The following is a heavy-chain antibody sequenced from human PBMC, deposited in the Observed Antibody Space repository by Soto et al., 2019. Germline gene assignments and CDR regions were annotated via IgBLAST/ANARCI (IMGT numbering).Heavy chain of an antibody. Sequence: SETLSLTCTVSGGSISSYYWSWIRQPPGKGLEWIGYIYYSGSTNYNPSLKSRVTISVDTSKNQFSLKLSSVTAADTAVYYCARVGPWVPYYYDSSTYTFENWFDPWGQGTLVTVSS. CDR3: ARVGPWVPYYYDSSTYTFENWFDP. CDR2: IYYSGST. CDR1: GGSISSYY. V-gene: IGHV4-59*01. J-gene: IGHJ5*02. D-gene: IGHD3-22*01.